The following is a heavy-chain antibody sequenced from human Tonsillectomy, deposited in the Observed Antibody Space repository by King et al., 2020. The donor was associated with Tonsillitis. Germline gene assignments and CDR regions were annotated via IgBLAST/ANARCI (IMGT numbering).Heavy chain of an antibody. D-gene: IGHD3-10*01. CDR3: AREGGSMVRRVRLSDY. J-gene: IGHJ4*02. CDR2: ISSSSSYI. V-gene: IGHV3-21*01. Sequence: DVQLVESGGGLVKPGGSLRLSCAASGFTFSSYSMNWVRQAPGKGLEWVSSISSSSSYIYYADSVKGRFTISRDNTKNSLYLQMNSLRAEDTAVYYCAREGGSMVRRVRLSDYWGQGTLVTVSS. CDR1: GFTFSSYS.